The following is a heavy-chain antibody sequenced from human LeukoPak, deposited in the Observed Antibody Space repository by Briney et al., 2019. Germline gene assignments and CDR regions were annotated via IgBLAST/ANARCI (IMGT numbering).Heavy chain of an antibody. CDR3: AKGPYTRGAFDI. V-gene: IGHV3-7*03. J-gene: IGHJ3*02. CDR1: GFTFSSYW. Sequence: GGSLRLSCADSGFTFSSYWMSWVRQAPGQGLEWVANINQDGNKKFYVDSVKGRFTISRDNAKNSLYLQMNSLRAEDTAVCYCAKGPYTRGAFDIWGQGTMVTVSS. CDR2: INQDGNKK. D-gene: IGHD2-2*02.